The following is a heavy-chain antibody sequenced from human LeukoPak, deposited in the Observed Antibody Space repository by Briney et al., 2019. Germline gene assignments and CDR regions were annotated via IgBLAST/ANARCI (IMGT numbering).Heavy chain of an antibody. CDR1: GGSISSGDYY. V-gene: IGHV4-30-4*01. Sequence: PSETLSLTCTVSGGSISSGDYYWSWIRQPPGKGLEWIGYIYYSGSTYYNPSLKSRVTISVDTSKNQFSLKLSSVTAADTAVYYCARDMGDYDFWSGTDAFDIWGQGTMVTVSS. J-gene: IGHJ3*02. D-gene: IGHD3-3*01. CDR3: ARDMGDYDFWSGTDAFDI. CDR2: IYYSGST.